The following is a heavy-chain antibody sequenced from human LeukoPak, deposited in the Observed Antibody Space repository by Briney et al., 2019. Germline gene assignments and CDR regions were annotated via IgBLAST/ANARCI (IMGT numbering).Heavy chain of an antibody. Sequence: SETLSLTCTVSGGSISSGSYYRSWIRQPAGKGLEWIGRIYTSGSTNYNPSLKSRVTISVDTSKNQFSLKLSSVTAADTAVYYCERDYYDSSGYYDVGAFDIWGQGTMVTVSS. J-gene: IGHJ3*02. CDR2: IYTSGST. CDR3: ERDYYDSSGYYDVGAFDI. CDR1: GGSISSGSYY. D-gene: IGHD3-22*01. V-gene: IGHV4-61*02.